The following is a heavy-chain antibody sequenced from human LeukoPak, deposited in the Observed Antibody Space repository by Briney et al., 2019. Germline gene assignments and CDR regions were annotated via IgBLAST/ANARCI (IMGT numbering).Heavy chain of an antibody. Sequence: SVKVSCKASGGTFSSYAISWVRQAPGQGLEWMGRIIPILGIANYAQKFQGRVTITADKSTSTAYMELSSLRSEDTAVYYCARDDYYGSGSYYSNYDDAFDIWGQGTMVTVYS. D-gene: IGHD3-10*01. CDR2: IIPILGIA. J-gene: IGHJ3*02. CDR1: GGTFSSYA. V-gene: IGHV1-69*04. CDR3: ARDDYYGSGSYYSNYDDAFDI.